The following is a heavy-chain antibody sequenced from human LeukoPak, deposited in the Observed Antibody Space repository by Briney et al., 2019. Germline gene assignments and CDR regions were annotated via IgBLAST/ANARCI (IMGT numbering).Heavy chain of an antibody. D-gene: IGHD2-15*01. CDR1: GFIFSHYG. J-gene: IGHJ4*01. V-gene: IGHV3-33*01. CDR2: IWSDGSNR. CDR3: ARDAQRGFDKSSSLRY. Sequence: PGGSLRLSCAASGFIFSHYGMHWVRQAPGKGLEWVAVIWSDGSNRFYAGSVKRRFTISRDNAQNTVFLQMISLRGEDTAGYYCARDAQRGFDKSSSLRYWGHGILVTVSS.